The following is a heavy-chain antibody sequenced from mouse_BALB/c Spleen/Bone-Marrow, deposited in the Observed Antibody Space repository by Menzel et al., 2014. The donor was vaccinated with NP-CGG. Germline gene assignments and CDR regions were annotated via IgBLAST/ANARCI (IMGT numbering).Heavy chain of an antibody. J-gene: IGHJ2*01. CDR1: GFTFSSYT. V-gene: IGHV5-12-2*01. CDR2: ISNGGGST. D-gene: IGHD1-2*01. CDR3: ARRSAATYYFDY. Sequence: EVHLVESGGGLVQPGGSLKLSCAASGFTFSSYTMSWVRQTPEKRLEWVAYISNGGGSTYYPDTVKGRFTISRDNAKNTRYLQMSSLKSEDTAMYYCARRSAATYYFDYWGQGTTLTVSS.